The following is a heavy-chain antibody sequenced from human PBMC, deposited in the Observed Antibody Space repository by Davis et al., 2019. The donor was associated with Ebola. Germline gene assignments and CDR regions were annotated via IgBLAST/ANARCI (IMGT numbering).Heavy chain of an antibody. J-gene: IGHJ4*02. V-gene: IGHV4-39*01. D-gene: IGHD3-10*01. CDR2: FYYGGRT. CDR3: ARHSMVRGVIIPFDY. CDR1: GASITSPAYY. Sequence: SETLSLTCTVSGASITSPAYYWGWIRQPPGKGLEWIGSFYYGGRTYYNPSLKSRVTISVDTSKNQFSLKLSSVTAADTAVYYCARHSMVRGVIIPFDYWGQGTLVTVSS.